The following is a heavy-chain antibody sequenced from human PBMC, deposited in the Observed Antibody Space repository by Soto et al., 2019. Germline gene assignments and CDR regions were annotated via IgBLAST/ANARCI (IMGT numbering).Heavy chain of an antibody. Sequence: GGSLRLSCAASGFIFGNYWMNWVRQAPGKGLEWVANIEQDGSNKYYADSVKGRFTTSRDNSKNTLYLQMNSLRAEDTAVYYYARDNLYYYDSSGYYYWGQGTLVTAPQ. CDR3: ARDNLYYYDSSGYYY. CDR2: IEQDGSNK. D-gene: IGHD3-22*01. CDR1: GFIFGNYW. V-gene: IGHV3-30-3*01. J-gene: IGHJ4*02.